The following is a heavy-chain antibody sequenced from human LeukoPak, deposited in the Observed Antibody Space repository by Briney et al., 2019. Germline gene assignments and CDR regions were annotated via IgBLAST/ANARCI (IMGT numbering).Heavy chain of an antibody. CDR1: GFTFNRYS. Sequence: KPGGSLRLSCAASGFTFNRYSMNWVRQAPGKGLEWVSSISSGSTYIYYADSVKGRFTISRDNAKNSLYLQMNNLRAEDTAVYYCARVEESASFDPWGQGTLVTVSS. J-gene: IGHJ5*02. CDR2: ISSGSTYI. V-gene: IGHV3-21*01. CDR3: ARVEESASFDP. D-gene: IGHD3-3*01.